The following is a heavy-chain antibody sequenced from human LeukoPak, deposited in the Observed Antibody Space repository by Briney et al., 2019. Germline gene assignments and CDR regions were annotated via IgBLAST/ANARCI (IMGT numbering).Heavy chain of an antibody. CDR3: AKDPKYCSSTSCYTGDAFDI. V-gene: IGHV1-69*01. CDR2: IIPIFGTA. CDR1: GGTFSSYA. J-gene: IGHJ3*02. D-gene: IGHD2-2*02. Sequence: SVKVSCKASGGTFSSYAISWVRQAPGQGLEWMGGIIPIFGTANYAQKFQGRVTITADESTSTAYMELSSLRSEDTAVYYCAKDPKYCSSTSCYTGDAFDIWGQGTMVTVSS.